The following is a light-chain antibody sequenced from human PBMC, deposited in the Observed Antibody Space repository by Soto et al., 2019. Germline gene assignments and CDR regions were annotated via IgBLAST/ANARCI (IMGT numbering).Light chain of an antibody. J-gene: IGLJ2*01. CDR3: AAWDDSLHGVV. CDR1: SSNIGSNT. Sequence: QSVLTQPPSASGTTGQRVTISCSGSSSNIGSNTVNWYQQLPGTAPKLLIYSNNQRPSGVPDRFSGSKSGTSASLAISGLQSEDEADYYCAAWDDSLHGVVFGGGTQLTV. CDR2: SNN. V-gene: IGLV1-44*01.